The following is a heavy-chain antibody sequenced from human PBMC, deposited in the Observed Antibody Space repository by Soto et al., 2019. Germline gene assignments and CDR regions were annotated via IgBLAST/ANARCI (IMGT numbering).Heavy chain of an antibody. V-gene: IGHV4-59*01. Sequence: SETLSLTCTVSGGSISNYYWGWIRQPPGKGLEWIGYIYYRGTTNYNPSLKSRVTVSLDTSKNQFSLKLSSVTAADTAVYYCARVAGSNYYYYGMDVWGQGTTVTVSS. CDR1: GGSISNYY. CDR3: ARVAGSNYYYYGMDV. D-gene: IGHD3-10*01. CDR2: IYYRGTT. J-gene: IGHJ6*02.